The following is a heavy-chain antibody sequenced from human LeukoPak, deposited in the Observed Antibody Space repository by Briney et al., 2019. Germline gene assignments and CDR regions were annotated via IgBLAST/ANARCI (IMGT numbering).Heavy chain of an antibody. D-gene: IGHD1-26*01. CDR2: INPNSGGT. Sequence: ASVKVSCKASGYTFTGYYMHWVRQAPGQGLEWMGWINPNSGGTNYAQKFQGRVTMTRDTSISTAYMELSRLRSDDTAVYYLAITQGKWGSGQLGMYNWFDPWGQGTLVTVSS. CDR3: AITQGKWGSGQLGMYNWFDP. J-gene: IGHJ5*02. V-gene: IGHV1-2*02. CDR1: GYTFTGYY.